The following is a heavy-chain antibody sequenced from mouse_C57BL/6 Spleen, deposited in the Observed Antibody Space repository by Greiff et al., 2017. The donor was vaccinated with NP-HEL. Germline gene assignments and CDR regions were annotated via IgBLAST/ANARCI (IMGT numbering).Heavy chain of an antibody. CDR1: GYSFTGYY. D-gene: IGHD2-12*01. Sequence: VHVKQSGPELVKPGASVKISCKASGYSFTGYYMNWVKQSPEKSLEWIGEINPSTGGTTYNQKFKAKATLTVDKSSSTAYMQLKSLTSEDSAVYYCARLRLDAMDYWGQGTSVTVSS. CDR2: INPSTGGT. J-gene: IGHJ4*01. V-gene: IGHV1-42*01. CDR3: ARLRLDAMDY.